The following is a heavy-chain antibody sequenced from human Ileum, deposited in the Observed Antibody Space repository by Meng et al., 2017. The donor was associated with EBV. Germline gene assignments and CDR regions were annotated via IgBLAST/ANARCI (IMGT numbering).Heavy chain of an antibody. D-gene: IGHD2-21*02. CDR3: ARERGGGDRGIQ. Sequence: QLQVSGPGPVKPSETLSLTCSVSNGSVSSYGYYWTWIRQPPGKGLEWIGYMSYTGSTNYKSTLKSRVTISVDKSKNQFSLKLSSVTAADAAVYYCARERGGGDRGIQWGQGTLVTVSS. CDR1: NGSVSSYGYY. CDR2: MSYTGST. V-gene: IGHV4-61*08. J-gene: IGHJ4*02.